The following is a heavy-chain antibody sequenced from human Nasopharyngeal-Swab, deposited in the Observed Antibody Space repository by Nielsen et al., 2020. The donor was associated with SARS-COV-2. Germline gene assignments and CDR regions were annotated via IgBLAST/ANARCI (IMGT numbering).Heavy chain of an antibody. Sequence: ASVKVSCKASGYTFTGYYMHWVRQAPGQGLEWMGWINPNSGGTNYAQKFQGRVTMTRDTSISTAYMELSRLRSDDAAVYYCARESGSSSDAFDIWGQGTMVTVSS. CDR3: ARESGSSSDAFDI. J-gene: IGHJ3*02. CDR1: GYTFTGYY. CDR2: INPNSGGT. V-gene: IGHV1-2*02. D-gene: IGHD1-26*01.